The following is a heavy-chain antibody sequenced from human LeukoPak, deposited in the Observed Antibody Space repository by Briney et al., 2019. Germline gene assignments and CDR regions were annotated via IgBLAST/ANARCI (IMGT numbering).Heavy chain of an antibody. Sequence: ASVKVSCKASGGTFSSYAISWVRQAPGKGLEWMGGFDPEDGETIYAQKFQGRVTMTEDTSTDTAYMELSSLRSEDTAVYYCATGMVLRYFDWLSQFDYWGQGTLVTVSS. V-gene: IGHV1-24*01. CDR2: FDPEDGET. J-gene: IGHJ4*02. D-gene: IGHD3-9*01. CDR1: GGTFSSYA. CDR3: ATGMVLRYFDWLSQFDY.